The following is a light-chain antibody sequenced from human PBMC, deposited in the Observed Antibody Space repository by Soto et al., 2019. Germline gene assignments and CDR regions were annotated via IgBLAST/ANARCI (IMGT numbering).Light chain of an antibody. Sequence: DIQVTQCPCFVSTSVGHRVTITCRASQGISTYLALYQKKPGKAPKLLIYAASTLQSGVPSRFSGSGSGTAFSLTISSLQPDDFATYYCQQDHSYSRTVGQGTQVEIK. CDR2: AAS. J-gene: IGKJ1*01. CDR1: QGISTY. V-gene: IGKV1-9*01. CDR3: QQDHSYSRT.